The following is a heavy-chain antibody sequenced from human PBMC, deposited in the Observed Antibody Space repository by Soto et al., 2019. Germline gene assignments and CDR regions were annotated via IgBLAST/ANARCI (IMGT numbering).Heavy chain of an antibody. CDR1: GGSFSGNK. J-gene: IGHJ4*02. D-gene: IGHD3-9*01. V-gene: IGHV4-34*01. CDR2: VNHSGST. Sequence: TETLSLTCVVYGGSFSGNKWTWIRQPPGKGLEWIGEVNHSGSTNYNPSLESRVTISVDKSKNQFSLKLMSLSAADTAVYYCGRLEGLATISYYFDYWGQGALVTVSS. CDR3: GRLEGLATISYYFDY.